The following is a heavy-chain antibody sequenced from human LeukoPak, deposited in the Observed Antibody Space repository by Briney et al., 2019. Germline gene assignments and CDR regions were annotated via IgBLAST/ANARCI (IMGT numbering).Heavy chain of an antibody. D-gene: IGHD2-2*01. J-gene: IGHJ3*02. V-gene: IGHV3-74*01. CDR2: INTDGSST. Sequence: GGSLGLSCAASGFTFSSYWMHWVRQAPGKGLVWVSRINTDGSSTSYADSVKGRFTISRDNAKNSLYLQMNSLRAEDTAVYYCARDFVPAAYVFDIWGQGTMVTVSS. CDR1: GFTFSSYW. CDR3: ARDFVPAAYVFDI.